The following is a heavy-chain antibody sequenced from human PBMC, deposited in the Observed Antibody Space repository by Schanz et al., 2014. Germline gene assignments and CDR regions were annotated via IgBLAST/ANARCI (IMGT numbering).Heavy chain of an antibody. CDR2: IIPPLRQT. J-gene: IGHJ4*02. D-gene: IGHD4-17*01. Sequence: QVRLVQSGAEVKKPGSSVKVSCTSSGATFNSYAFGWVRQAPGQGFEWVGSIIPPLRQTRYAQKFEERVIITADTSTTTVYMDLASLTSDGTAVYFCARIIDGDYLYWGQGTLVTVSS. CDR1: GATFNSYA. CDR3: ARIIDGDYLY. V-gene: IGHV1-69*04.